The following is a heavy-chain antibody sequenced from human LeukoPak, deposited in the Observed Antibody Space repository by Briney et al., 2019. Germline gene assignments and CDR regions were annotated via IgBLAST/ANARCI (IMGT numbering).Heavy chain of an antibody. CDR1: GYTFTGYY. D-gene: IGHD3-22*01. J-gene: IGHJ4*02. Sequence: ASVNVSCKASGYTFTGYYMHWVRQAPGQGLEWMGIINPHDGSTNYAQRFQGRVTMTRDRSTSTVYMELSSLRSEDTAVYYYARGTQIDSSVYYAGHFDYWGQGTLVTVSS. CDR2: INPHDGST. V-gene: IGHV1-46*01. CDR3: ARGTQIDSSVYYAGHFDY.